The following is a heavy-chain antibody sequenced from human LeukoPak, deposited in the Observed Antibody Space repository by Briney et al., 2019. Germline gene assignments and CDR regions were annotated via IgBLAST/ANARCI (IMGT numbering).Heavy chain of an antibody. CDR2: IWYDGSNK. CDR3: GRDVLTGYYSGLGY. J-gene: IGHJ4*02. Sequence: GGSLRLSCAASGFTFSSYAMDWVRQAPGKGLEWVAVIWYDGSNKYYADSLKGRFTISRDNSKNTLYLQINSLRADDTAVYYCGRDVLTGYYSGLGYWGQGSLVSVCS. V-gene: IGHV3-33*01. D-gene: IGHD3-9*01. CDR1: GFTFSSYA.